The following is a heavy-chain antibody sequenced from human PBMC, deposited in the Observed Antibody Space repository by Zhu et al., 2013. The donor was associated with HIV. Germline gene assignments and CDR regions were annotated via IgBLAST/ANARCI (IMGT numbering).Heavy chain of an antibody. J-gene: IGHJ1*01. CDR1: GYSFTTYY. V-gene: IGHV1-46*01. Sequence: QVQLVQSGAEVKKPGASVKVSCKTSGYSFTTYYMHWVRQAPGQGLEWMGVINPSDGGTSYTQKFQGRVTVTRDTSTSTVYMELSSLRSEDTAVYYCARDLYYYDSSGYYYEVYFQHWGQGTRGHRLP. CDR3: ARDLYYYDSSGYYYEVYFQH. CDR2: INPSDGGT. D-gene: IGHD3-22*01.